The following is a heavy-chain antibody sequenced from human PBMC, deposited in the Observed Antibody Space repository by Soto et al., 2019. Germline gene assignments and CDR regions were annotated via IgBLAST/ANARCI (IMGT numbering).Heavy chain of an antibody. V-gene: IGHV1-2*02. CDR2: INPYSGGT. Sequence: VQMVQSGAEVKRPGASVKVSCKASGYIFTDHYIHWLRQAPGQSLEWMGWINPYSGGTHFARKFQDMVTMARDTSVSTAYMELRSLKSDDTAVYYCARPKYGETYYDSWGQGTVVTVSS. CDR1: GYIFTDHY. D-gene: IGHD2-21*01. J-gene: IGHJ4*02. CDR3: ARPKYGETYYDS.